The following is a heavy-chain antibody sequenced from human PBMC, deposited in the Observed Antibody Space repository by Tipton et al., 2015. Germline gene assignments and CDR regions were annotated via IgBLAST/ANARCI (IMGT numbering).Heavy chain of an antibody. CDR1: GYSFSSYW. J-gene: IGHJ5*01. V-gene: IGHV5-51*03. CDR3: ARRGYSYGYDS. D-gene: IGHD5-18*01. Sequence: VQLVQSGAEVRKPGESLKISCKVSGYSFSSYWIVWVRQMPGTGLERMGIIYPGDSDTRYSPSFQGHVTISADKSINTAYLQWSSLKASDSAMYYCARRGYSYGYDSWGQGTLVTVSS. CDR2: IYPGDSDT.